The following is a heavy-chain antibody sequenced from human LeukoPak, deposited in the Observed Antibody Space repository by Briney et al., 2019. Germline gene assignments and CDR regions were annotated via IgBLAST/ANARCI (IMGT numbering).Heavy chain of an antibody. J-gene: IGHJ4*02. V-gene: IGHV4-59*08. CDR2: IYYSGST. CDR1: GGSISSYY. CDR3: ARNMVRGVNYFDY. D-gene: IGHD3-10*01. Sequence: SETLSLTCTVSGGSISSYYWSWIRQPPGKGLEWIGYIYYSGSTNYNPSLKSRVTISVDTSKNQFSLKLSSVTAADTAVYYCARNMVRGVNYFDYWGQGTVVTVSS.